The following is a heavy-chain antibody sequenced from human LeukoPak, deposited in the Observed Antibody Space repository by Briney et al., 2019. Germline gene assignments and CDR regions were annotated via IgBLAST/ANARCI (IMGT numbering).Heavy chain of an antibody. CDR3: ARDRTPAGTMVRGVTLLKPNWFDP. V-gene: IGHV3-30*04. CDR1: GFTFSSYA. Sequence: GGSLRLSCAASGFTFSSYAMHWVRQAPGKGLEWVAVISYDGSNKYYAGSVKGRFTISRDNSKNTLYLQMNSLRAEDTAVYYCARDRTPAGTMVRGVTLLKPNWFDPWGQGTPVTVSS. D-gene: IGHD3-10*01. CDR2: ISYDGSNK. J-gene: IGHJ5*02.